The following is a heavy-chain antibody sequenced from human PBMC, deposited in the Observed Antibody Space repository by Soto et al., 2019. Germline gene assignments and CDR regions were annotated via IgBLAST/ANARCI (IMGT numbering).Heavy chain of an antibody. V-gene: IGHV3-74*01. J-gene: IGHJ5*02. CDR3: ARESGDWPLNWFDP. Sequence: PGWSLRLSCASSVFNFINHWMHWVRQRPAEGLVWVSRITSDGKSKAYAESVKGRFAISRDNAKDTLYLQMNGLTAEDTAVYYCARESGDWPLNWFDPWGQGTLVTVSS. D-gene: IGHD2-21*02. CDR2: ITSDGKSK. CDR1: VFNFINHW.